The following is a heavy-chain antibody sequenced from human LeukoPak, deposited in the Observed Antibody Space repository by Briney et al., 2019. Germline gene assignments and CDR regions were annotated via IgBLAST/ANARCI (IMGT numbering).Heavy chain of an antibody. V-gene: IGHV4-59*01. D-gene: IGHD6-25*01. CDR1: GGSFSGYY. J-gene: IGHJ4*02. Sequence: SETLSLTCAVYGGSFSGYYWSWIRQPPGKGLEWIGYIYYSGSTNYNPSLKSRVTISVDTSKNQFSLKLSSVTAADTAVYYCARDSPGATAFDYWGQGTLVTVSS. CDR3: ARDSPGATAFDY. CDR2: IYYSGST.